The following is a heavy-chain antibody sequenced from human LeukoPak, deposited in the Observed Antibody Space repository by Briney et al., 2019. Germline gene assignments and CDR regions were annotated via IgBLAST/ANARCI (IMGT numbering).Heavy chain of an antibody. Sequence: SETLSLTCTVSGGSISSYYWSWIRQPPGKGLEWIGYIYDSGSTNYNPSLESRVTISLDMAKNQFSLKLSSVTAADTAVYYCARRRDGYNHYWYFDLWGRGTLVTVSS. J-gene: IGHJ2*01. CDR3: ARRRDGYNHYWYFDL. CDR2: IYDSGST. CDR1: GGSISSYY. V-gene: IGHV4-59*01. D-gene: IGHD5-24*01.